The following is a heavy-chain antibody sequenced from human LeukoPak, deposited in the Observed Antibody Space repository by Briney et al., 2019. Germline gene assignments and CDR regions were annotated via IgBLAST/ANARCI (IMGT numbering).Heavy chain of an antibody. D-gene: IGHD5-24*01. V-gene: IGHV4-34*01. CDR1: GGSFSGYY. Sequence: SETLSLTCAVYGGSFSGYYWSWIRQPPGKGLEWIGEINHGGSTNYNPSLKSRVTILVDTSKNQFSLKLSSVTAADTAVYYCARWKYTTLGRDGYNIFDYWGQGTLVTVSS. CDR3: ARWKYTTLGRDGYNIFDY. CDR2: INHGGST. J-gene: IGHJ4*02.